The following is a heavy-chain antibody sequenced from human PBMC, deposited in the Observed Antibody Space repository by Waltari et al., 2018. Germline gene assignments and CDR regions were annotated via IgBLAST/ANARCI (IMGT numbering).Heavy chain of an antibody. J-gene: IGHJ3*02. CDR3: AKRGSGTKAFDI. D-gene: IGHD2-2*01. CDR2: IWYDGSNK. Sequence: QVQLVESGGGVVQPGRSLRLSCAASGFTFSSYGMPWVRQAPGKVLEWVAVIWYDGSNKYYADSVKGRFTISRDNSKNTLYLQMNSLRAEDTAVYYCAKRGSGTKAFDIWGQGTMVTVSS. V-gene: IGHV3-30*18. CDR1: GFTFSSYG.